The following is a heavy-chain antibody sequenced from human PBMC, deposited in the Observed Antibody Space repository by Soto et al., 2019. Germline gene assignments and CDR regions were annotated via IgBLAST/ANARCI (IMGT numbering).Heavy chain of an antibody. CDR2: INSDGSST. D-gene: IGHD3-10*01. CDR3: ARGLSGVSTGFDS. V-gene: IGHV3-74*01. CDR1: GVTFSTYG. Sequence: PGGFLRLSWTAAGVTFSTYGRHWVRKAPGKGLVWVSRINSDGSSTSYADSVKGRFTISRDNAKNTLYLQMNSLRAEDTALYYCARGLSGVSTGFDSWGQGTLVTVSS. J-gene: IGHJ4*02.